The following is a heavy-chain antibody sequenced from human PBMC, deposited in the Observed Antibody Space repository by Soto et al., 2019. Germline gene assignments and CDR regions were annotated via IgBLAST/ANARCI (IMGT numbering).Heavy chain of an antibody. Sequence: GXSLVLSCAACGFSLRNYGIGWVLQAPGKGLEWVSHISGSGTNIYYAGSVKGRFTVSRDIAKNSLFLQMNSLRDEDTAVYYCARCRYSYGYDFDSWGQGTLVTVSS. J-gene: IGHJ4*02. V-gene: IGHV3-48*02. D-gene: IGHD5-18*01. CDR3: ARCRYSYGYDFDS. CDR1: GFSLRNYG. CDR2: ISGSGTNI.